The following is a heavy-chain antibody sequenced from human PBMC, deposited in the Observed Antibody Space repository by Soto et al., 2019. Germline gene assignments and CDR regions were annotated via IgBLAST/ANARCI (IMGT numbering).Heavy chain of an antibody. V-gene: IGHV3-30*18. CDR3: AKDGAIAAADSFCDY. D-gene: IGHD6-13*01. Sequence: QVQLVESGGGVVQPGRSLKLSCAASGFTFSNYAIHWVRQAPGKGLDGVAVIASDGKDKRYADSVKGRFTISRDNSKNTVYLQMNSLRGEDTAVYYCAKDGAIAAADSFCDYWGQGSLVTVSS. J-gene: IGHJ4*02. CDR2: IASDGKDK. CDR1: GFTFSNYA.